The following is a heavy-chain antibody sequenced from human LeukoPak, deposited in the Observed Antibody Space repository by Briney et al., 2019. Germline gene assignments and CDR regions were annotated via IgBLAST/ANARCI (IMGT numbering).Heavy chain of an antibody. V-gene: IGHV3-7*01. CDR3: ASEIIFGSFDY. D-gene: IGHD3-3*01. J-gene: IGHJ4*02. CDR1: GFTFINYA. CDR2: IKEDGSEK. Sequence: GGSLRLSCSVSGFTFINYAMNWVRQAPGKGLERVANIKEDGSEKNYVDSVKGRFTISRDNSKNTLYLQMNSLRAEDTAVYYCASEIIFGSFDYWGQGTLVTVSS.